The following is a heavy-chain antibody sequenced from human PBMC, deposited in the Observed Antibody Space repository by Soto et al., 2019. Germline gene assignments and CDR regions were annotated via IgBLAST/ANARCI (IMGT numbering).Heavy chain of an antibody. CDR3: ARVSKQGARLDF. CDR1: GAAISSGGHY. J-gene: IGHJ4*02. Sequence: QVELQESGPGLVKPSQTLSLTCTVSGAAISSGGHYWTWIRQHPGKGLEWLGYIDYRGTTYYNPSLKSRVTISLDTSKNQFSLRLSSVTAADTAVFYCARVSKQGARLDFWGQGTLVTVSS. CDR2: IDYRGTT. D-gene: IGHD2-21*02. V-gene: IGHV4-31*03.